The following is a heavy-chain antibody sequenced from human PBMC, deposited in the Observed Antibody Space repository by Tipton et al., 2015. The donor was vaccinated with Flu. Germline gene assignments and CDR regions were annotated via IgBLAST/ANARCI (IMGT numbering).Heavy chain of an antibody. V-gene: IGHV1-69*01. Sequence: QLVQSGAEVKKPGSSVKVSCKASGGTFSSYAISWVRQAPGQGLEWMGGIIPIFGTANYAQKFQGRVTITADESTSTAYMELSSLGSGDTAVYYGAREGGRVGATEFDYWGQGTLVTVSS. D-gene: IGHD1-26*01. J-gene: IGHJ4*02. CDR3: AREGGRVGATEFDY. CDR1: GGTFSSYA. CDR2: IIPIFGTA.